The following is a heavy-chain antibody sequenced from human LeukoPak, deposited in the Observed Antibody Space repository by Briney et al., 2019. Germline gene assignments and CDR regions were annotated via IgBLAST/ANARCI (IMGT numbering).Heavy chain of an antibody. V-gene: IGHV3-7*01. CDR2: IKQDGSEK. CDR3: ARDGSGSYHYMDV. CDR1: GFTFSNYW. J-gene: IGHJ6*03. Sequence: GSLRLSCAASGFTFSNYWMSWVRQAPGKGLEWVGNIKQDGSEKYYVDSVKGRFTISRDNAKNSLYLQMNSLRAEDTAVYYCARDGSGSYHYMDVWGKGTTVTVSS. D-gene: IGHD3-10*01.